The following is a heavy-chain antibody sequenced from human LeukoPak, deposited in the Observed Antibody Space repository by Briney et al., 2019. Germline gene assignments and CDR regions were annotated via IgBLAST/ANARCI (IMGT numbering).Heavy chain of an antibody. Sequence: ASVKVSCKSSGYTFTSYGISWVRQAPGQGLEWMGWISAYNGNTNYAQTLQGRVTMTTDTSANTAYMELRSLRSDDTAVYYCARLACSGGSCYPCDYWGQGTLVTVSS. V-gene: IGHV1-18*01. CDR3: ARLACSGGSCYPCDY. CDR2: ISAYNGNT. CDR1: GYTFTSYG. D-gene: IGHD2-15*01. J-gene: IGHJ4*02.